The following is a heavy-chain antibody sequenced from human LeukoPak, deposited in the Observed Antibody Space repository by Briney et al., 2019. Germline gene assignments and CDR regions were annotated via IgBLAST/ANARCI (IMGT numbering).Heavy chain of an antibody. Sequence: PSETLSLTCTVSGGSIRSGSYYWSWIRQPAGKGLEWIGHIYTGGTTNYNPSVKSRVTVSLDTSKNQISLKLSSVTAADTAIYYCARVYTVMGATTVDHYHYYMDVWGKGTTVTVSS. J-gene: IGHJ6*03. D-gene: IGHD5-18*01. CDR3: ARVYTVMGATTVDHYHYYMDV. V-gene: IGHV4-61*09. CDR2: IYTGGTT. CDR1: GGSIRSGSYY.